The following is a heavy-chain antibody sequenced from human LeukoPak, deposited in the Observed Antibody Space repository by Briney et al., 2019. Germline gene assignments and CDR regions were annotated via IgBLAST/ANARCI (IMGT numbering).Heavy chain of an antibody. V-gene: IGHV3-13*01. J-gene: IGHJ4*02. CDR2: IGTAGDT. D-gene: IGHD3-10*01. Sequence: GGSLRLSCAASGFTFSSYDMHWVRQATGKGLEWVSAIGTAGDTYYPGSVKGRFTISRENAKNSLYLQMNSLRAGDTAVYYCARAVYYGSGSYYDYWGQGTLVTVSS. CDR1: GFTFSSYD. CDR3: ARAVYYGSGSYYDY.